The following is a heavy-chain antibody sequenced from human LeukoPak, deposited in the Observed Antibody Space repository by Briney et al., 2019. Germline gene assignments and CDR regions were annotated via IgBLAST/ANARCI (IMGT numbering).Heavy chain of an antibody. V-gene: IGHV4-4*07. CDR1: GGSISSYY. CDR3: ARGRYCSADICSGGDAFDI. CDR2: IYTRGST. J-gene: IGHJ3*02. Sequence: PSETLSLTCSVSGGSISSYYWNWIRQPAGKGLEWIGRIYTRGSTNYNPSLKSRVTMSVDTSKNQFSLKLSSVTAADTAVYYCARGRYCSADICSGGDAFDIWGQGTMVSVSS. D-gene: IGHD2-15*01.